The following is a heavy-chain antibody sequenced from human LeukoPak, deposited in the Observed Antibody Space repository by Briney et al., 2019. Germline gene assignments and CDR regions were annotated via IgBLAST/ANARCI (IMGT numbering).Heavy chain of an antibody. CDR3: AKDRISSGSGSSYDY. Sequence: PGGSLRLSCAASGFTFSSYWMSWVRQAPGKGLEWVANIKQDGSEKYYVDSVKGRFTISRDNAKNSLYLQMNSLRAEDTAVYYCAKDRISSGSGSSYDYWGQGTLVTVSS. CDR2: IKQDGSEK. J-gene: IGHJ4*02. V-gene: IGHV3-7*03. CDR1: GFTFSSYW. D-gene: IGHD1-26*01.